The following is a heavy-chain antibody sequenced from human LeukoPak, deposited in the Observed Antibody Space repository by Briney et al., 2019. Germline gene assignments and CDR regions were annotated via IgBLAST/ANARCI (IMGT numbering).Heavy chain of an antibody. Sequence: SVKVSCTASGGTFSSYAISWVRQAPGQGLEWVGGIIPIFGTANYAQKFQGRVTITADESTSTAYMELSSLRSEDTAVYYCARDPLDSSSRNGMDVWGQGTTVTVSS. D-gene: IGHD6-13*01. CDR2: IIPIFGTA. CDR3: ARDPLDSSSRNGMDV. V-gene: IGHV1-69*13. J-gene: IGHJ6*02. CDR1: GGTFSSYA.